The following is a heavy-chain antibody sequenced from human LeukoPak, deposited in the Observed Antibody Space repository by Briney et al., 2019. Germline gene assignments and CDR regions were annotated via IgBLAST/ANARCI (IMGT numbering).Heavy chain of an antibody. J-gene: IGHJ4*02. CDR1: GGTFSSYA. Sequence: SVKVSCKASGGTFSSYAISWVRQAPGQGLEWMGGIVPIFGTANYAQKFQGRVTITTDESTSTAYMELSSLRSEDTAVYYCARGGLYSSGWYNLGFDYWGQGTLVTVSS. CDR2: IVPIFGTA. CDR3: ARGGLYSSGWYNLGFDY. D-gene: IGHD6-19*01. V-gene: IGHV1-69*05.